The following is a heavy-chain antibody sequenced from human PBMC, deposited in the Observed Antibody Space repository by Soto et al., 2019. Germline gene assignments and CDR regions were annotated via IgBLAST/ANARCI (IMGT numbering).Heavy chain of an antibody. V-gene: IGHV3-23*01. D-gene: IGHD6-13*01. CDR2: ISGSGGST. J-gene: IGHJ4*02. CDR3: AKEGQQLGGGYFDY. CDR1: GFTFSGYA. Sequence: EVQLLESGGGLVQPGGSLRLSCAASGFTFSGYAMSWVRQAPGKGLEWVSAISGSGGSTYYADSVKGRFTISRDNSKNTLDPQMNSLRAEDTAVYYCAKEGQQLGGGYFDYWGQGTLVTVSS.